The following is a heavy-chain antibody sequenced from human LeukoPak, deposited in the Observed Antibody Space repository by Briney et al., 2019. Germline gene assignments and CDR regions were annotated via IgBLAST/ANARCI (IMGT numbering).Heavy chain of an antibody. D-gene: IGHD3-10*01. J-gene: IGHJ4*02. CDR3: ARDLTYYYGSGSSY. CDR2: IYYSGST. V-gene: IGHV4-39*07. Sequence: SETLSLTCTVSGGSISSSSHYWGWIRQPPGKGLEWIGSIYYSGSTYYNPSLKSRVTISVDTSKNQFSLKLSSVTAADTAVYYCARDLTYYYGSGSSYWGQGTLVTVSS. CDR1: GGSISSSSHY.